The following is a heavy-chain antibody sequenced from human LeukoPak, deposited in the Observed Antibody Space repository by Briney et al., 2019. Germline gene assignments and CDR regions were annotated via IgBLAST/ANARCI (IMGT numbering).Heavy chain of an antibody. Sequence: GGSLRLSCVSSGFTFSSYWMHWVRQAPGKGLVWVSRNTDGRTTTYADSVKGRFTISRDNSKNTLYLQMNSLRAEDTAVYYCAKDYCIGTTCWNYYYYGMDVWGQGTTVTVSS. D-gene: IGHD2-2*01. CDR3: AKDYCIGTTCWNYYYYGMDV. J-gene: IGHJ6*02. V-gene: IGHV3-74*01. CDR2: NTDGRTT. CDR1: GFTFSSYW.